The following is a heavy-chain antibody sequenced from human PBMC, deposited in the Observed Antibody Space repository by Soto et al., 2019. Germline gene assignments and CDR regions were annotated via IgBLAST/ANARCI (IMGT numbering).Heavy chain of an antibody. CDR2: ISTDGRGT. Sequence: EVQLVESGGGLVQPGGSLRLSCAASGFSFSTYYKYWVRQAPGKGLEWVSRISTDGRGTIYPESVGGRFTVSRDNVKNMLSLQMNSLGTEATAVYYCGRDNWSQVDHWGQGTLVTVSS. CDR1: GFSFSTYY. V-gene: IGHV3-74*01. CDR3: GRDNWSQVDH. J-gene: IGHJ4*02.